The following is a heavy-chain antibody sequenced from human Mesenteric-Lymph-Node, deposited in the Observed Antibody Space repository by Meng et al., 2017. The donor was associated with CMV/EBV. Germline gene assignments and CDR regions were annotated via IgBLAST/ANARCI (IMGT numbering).Heavy chain of an antibody. V-gene: IGHV1-2*02. J-gene: IGHJ6*02. D-gene: IGHD6-6*01. CDR3: ARLRSPSPFYHGMDV. CDR1: GYTFTGYY. Sequence: ASVKVSCKASGYTFTGYYMHWVRQAPGQGLEWMGWINPNSGGTNYAQKFQGRVTMTRDTSISTAYMELSRLRSDDTAVYYCARLRSPSPFYHGMDVWGQGTTVTVSS. CDR2: INPNSGGT.